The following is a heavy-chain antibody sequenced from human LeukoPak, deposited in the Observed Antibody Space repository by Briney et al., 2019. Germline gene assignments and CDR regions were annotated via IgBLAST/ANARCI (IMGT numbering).Heavy chain of an antibody. CDR2: IKEDGTEK. V-gene: IGHV3-7*01. Sequence: PGGSLRLSCAASGFTFSSYWMSWVRQAPGKGLEYVANIKEDGTEKNYVDSAKGRFTISRDNAKNSLYLQMNSLRAEDTGIYYCARGGWLDDWGQGTLVTVSS. D-gene: IGHD2-15*01. CDR1: GFTFSSYW. CDR3: ARGGWLDD. J-gene: IGHJ4*02.